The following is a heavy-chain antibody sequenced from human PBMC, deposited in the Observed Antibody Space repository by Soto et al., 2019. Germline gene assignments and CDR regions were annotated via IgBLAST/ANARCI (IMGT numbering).Heavy chain of an antibody. CDR2: ISGSGGST. CDR3: AKDDSSSTYYFDY. CDR1: GFTFSSYA. D-gene: IGHD6-13*01. Sequence: EVQLLESGGGLVQPGGSLRLSCAASGFTFSSYAMSWVRQTPGKGLEWVSAISGSGGSTYYADSVKGRFTISRDNSKNTLYLQMNSLRAEDTAVYYCAKDDSSSTYYFDYWGQGTLVTVSS. J-gene: IGHJ4*02. V-gene: IGHV3-23*01.